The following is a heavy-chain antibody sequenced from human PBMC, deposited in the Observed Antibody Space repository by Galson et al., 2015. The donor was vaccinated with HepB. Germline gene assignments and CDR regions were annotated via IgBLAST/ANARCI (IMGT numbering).Heavy chain of an antibody. CDR3: ARGALVAVVGATQNNWFDP. D-gene: IGHD2-15*01. J-gene: IGHJ5*02. CDR2: ISAYDGNT. V-gene: IGHV1-18*01. Sequence: LVKVSCQASGYTFSRSSITRFRQADGLGLEWMGWISAYDGNTEYAQNLQGRLTMTTATSRTTAYMELRSLRSDDTAVYYCARGALVAVVGATQNNWFDPWGQGTLVTVSS. CDR1: GYTFSRSS.